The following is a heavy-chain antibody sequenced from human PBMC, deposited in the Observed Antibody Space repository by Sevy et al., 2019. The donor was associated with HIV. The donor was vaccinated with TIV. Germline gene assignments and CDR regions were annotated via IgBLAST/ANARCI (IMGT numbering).Heavy chain of an antibody. CDR3: ARLRSTETDFDY. Sequence: SETLSLTCTVSGGSISSYYWSWIRQPPGKGLEWIGYIYYSGSTNYNPSLKSRVTISVDTSKNQFSLKLGSVTAADTAVYYCARLRSTETDFDYWGQGTLVTVSS. J-gene: IGHJ4*02. V-gene: IGHV4-59*01. CDR2: IYYSGST. CDR1: GGSISSYY.